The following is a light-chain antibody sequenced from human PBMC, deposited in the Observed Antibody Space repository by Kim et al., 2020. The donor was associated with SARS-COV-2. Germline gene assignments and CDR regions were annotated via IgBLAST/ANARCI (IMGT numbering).Light chain of an antibody. CDR3: QQYDTYPWT. V-gene: IGKV1-5*03. Sequence: DIQMTQSPSTLSASVGDRVTITCRASQSVNIWLAWYQQKPGKAPKLLISKASSLESGVPSRFSGSASGTEFTLTISSLQPDDFATYYCQQYDTYPWTFGHGTKVDIK. CDR1: QSVNIW. J-gene: IGKJ1*01. CDR2: KAS.